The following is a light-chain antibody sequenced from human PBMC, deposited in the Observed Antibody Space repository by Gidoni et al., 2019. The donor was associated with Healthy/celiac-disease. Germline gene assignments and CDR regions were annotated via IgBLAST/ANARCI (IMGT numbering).Light chain of an antibody. V-gene: IGKV3-15*01. Sequence: EIVMTQSPATLSVSPGERATLSCRASQSVSSNLAWYQQKPGQAPRLLIYGASTRATGIPARFSGSCSGTEFTLTISSLQSEDFAVYYCQQYNNWRGTFXXXTKVEIK. CDR1: QSVSSN. CDR2: GAS. CDR3: QQYNNWRGT. J-gene: IGKJ1*01.